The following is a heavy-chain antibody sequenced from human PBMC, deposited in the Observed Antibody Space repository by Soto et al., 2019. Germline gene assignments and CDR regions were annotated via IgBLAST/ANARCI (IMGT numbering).Heavy chain of an antibody. Sequence: SETLSLTCAVSGYSISSNHYWGWIRQPPGKGLEWIGSIYHSGSTYYNPSLKSRVTISIDTSKNQFSLRLTSVTAADTAVYYCARGGIVILGAVPHWFDPWGQGSL. J-gene: IGHJ5*02. V-gene: IGHV4-38-2*01. CDR3: ARGGIVILGAVPHWFDP. D-gene: IGHD1-26*01. CDR1: GYSISSNHY. CDR2: IYHSGST.